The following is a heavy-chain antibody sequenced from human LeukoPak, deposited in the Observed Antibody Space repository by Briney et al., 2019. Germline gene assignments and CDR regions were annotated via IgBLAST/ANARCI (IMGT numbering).Heavy chain of an antibody. CDR1: GGSISSHY. CDR3: ARGLTYYDISTAYYTFPYFDY. D-gene: IGHD3-9*01. V-gene: IGHV4-59*11. CDR2: IYYRGTT. Sequence: SETLSLTCTVSGGSISSHYWGWIRQPPGGGLEWIGYIYYRGTTNYNPSLKSRVTISVETSKNQFSLKLSSVTAADTAVYYCARGLTYYDISTAYYTFPYFDYWGQGTLVTVSS. J-gene: IGHJ4*02.